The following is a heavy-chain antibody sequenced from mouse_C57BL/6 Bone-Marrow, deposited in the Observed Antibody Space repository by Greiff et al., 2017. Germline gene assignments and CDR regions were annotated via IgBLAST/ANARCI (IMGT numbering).Heavy chain of an antibody. V-gene: IGHV14-4*01. J-gene: IGHJ4*01. Sequence: EVQLQESGAELVRPGASVKLSCTASGFNIKDDYMHWVKQRPEQGLEWIGWIDPENGDTEYASKFQGKATITADTSSNTAYLQLSSLTSEDTAVYYCTTDYYCSSSYYYAMDYWGQGTSVTVSS. CDR3: TTDYYCSSSYYYAMDY. D-gene: IGHD1-1*01. CDR1: GFNIKDDY. CDR2: IDPENGDT.